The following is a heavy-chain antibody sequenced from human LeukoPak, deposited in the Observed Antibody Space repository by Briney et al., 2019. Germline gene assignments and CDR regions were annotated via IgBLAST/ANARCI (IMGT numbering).Heavy chain of an antibody. V-gene: IGHV3-11*01. CDR2: ISSSGSTI. J-gene: IGHJ6*02. CDR1: GFTFSDYC. D-gene: IGHD3-10*01. Sequence: GGSLRLSCAASGFTFSDYCMSWIRQAPGKGLEWVSYISSSGSTIYYADSVKGRFTISRDNAKNSLYLQMNSLRAEDTAVYYCARDGPSRVEYGSGSFPYYYYGMDVWGQGTTVTVSS. CDR3: ARDGPSRVEYGSGSFPYYYYGMDV.